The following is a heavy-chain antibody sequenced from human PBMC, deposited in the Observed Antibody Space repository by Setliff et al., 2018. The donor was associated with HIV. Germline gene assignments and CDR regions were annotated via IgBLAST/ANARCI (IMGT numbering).Heavy chain of an antibody. CDR1: GGSISSDNW. J-gene: IGHJ4*02. Sequence: PSETLSLTCAVSGGSISSDNWWTWVRQPPGKGLEWIATIYQTGSIYYNPSLQNRVTLLLDMSKNQFSLKLSSVTAADTAVYYCATGEWREENYFDYWGQGTLVTVSS. V-gene: IGHV4-4*02. D-gene: IGHD3-10*01. CDR2: IYQTGSI. CDR3: ATGEWREENYFDY.